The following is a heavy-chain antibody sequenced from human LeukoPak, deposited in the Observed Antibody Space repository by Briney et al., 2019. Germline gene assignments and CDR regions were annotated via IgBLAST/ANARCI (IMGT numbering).Heavy chain of an antibody. J-gene: IGHJ6*02. CDR3: ARRRHYDYDFWSGGGMDV. V-gene: IGHV5-51*01. Sequence: PGESLKISCKGSGYSFTSYWIGWVRQMPGKGLEWMGIIYPGDSDTRYSPSFQGQVTISADKSNSTAYLQWSSLKASDTAMYYCARRRHYDYDFWSGGGMDVWGQGTTVTVSS. CDR1: GYSFTSYW. CDR2: IYPGDSDT. D-gene: IGHD3-3*01.